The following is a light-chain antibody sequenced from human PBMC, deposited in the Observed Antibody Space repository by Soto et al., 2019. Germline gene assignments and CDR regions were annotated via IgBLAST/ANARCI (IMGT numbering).Light chain of an antibody. J-gene: IGKJ5*01. CDR2: DAS. V-gene: IGKV3-20*01. CDR1: QSVGSY. Sequence: EIVLTQSPATLSLSPGERATPSCRASQSVGSYLAWYQQKPGQAPRLLIFDASNRATGIPDRFSGSGSGTDFTLTISRLEPEDFAVYYCQQYGSSPFTFGQGTRLEIK. CDR3: QQYGSSPFT.